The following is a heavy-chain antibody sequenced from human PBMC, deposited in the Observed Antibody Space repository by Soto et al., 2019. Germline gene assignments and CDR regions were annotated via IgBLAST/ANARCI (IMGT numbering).Heavy chain of an antibody. V-gene: IGHV1-69*06. J-gene: IGHJ4*02. CDR2: IIPVLGPA. CDR3: ARAAKRYFDQ. Sequence: QVQLVQSGAEVKKPGSSVKVSCTASGTTFNTFAISWVRQAPGQGLEWMGGIIPVLGPAFYSQKFQGRVTITADKSTTTAYLELSSLRSEDTAVYYCARAAKRYFDQWGQGTLVTVS. CDR1: GTTFNTFA.